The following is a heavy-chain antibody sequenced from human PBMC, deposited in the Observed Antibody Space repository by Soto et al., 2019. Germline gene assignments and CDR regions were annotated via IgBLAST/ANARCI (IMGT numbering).Heavy chain of an antibody. CDR1: GFSLSTSGMC. D-gene: IGHD3-3*01. V-gene: IGHV2-70*11. Sequence: SGPTLVNPTQTLTLTCTFSGFSLSTSGMCVSWIRQPPGKALEWLARIDWDDDKYYSTSLKTRLTISKDTSKNQVVLTMTNMDPVDTATYYCARIRYDFWSGGPDYYFDYWGQGTLVTVSS. J-gene: IGHJ4*02. CDR3: ARIRYDFWSGGPDYYFDY. CDR2: IDWDDDK.